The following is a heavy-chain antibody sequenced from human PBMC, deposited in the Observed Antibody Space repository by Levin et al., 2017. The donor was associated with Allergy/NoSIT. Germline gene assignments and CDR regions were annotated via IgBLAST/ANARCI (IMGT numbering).Heavy chain of an antibody. J-gene: IGHJ4*02. CDR2: IKQDGSEK. V-gene: IGHV3-7*01. Sequence: GESLKISCAASGLTFSSYWMNWVRQAPGKGLEWVANIKQDGSEKHYVDSVKGRFTISRDNAKNSLYLQMNSLRAEDTAVYYCAGGWYFGYWGQGTLVTVSS. D-gene: IGHD6-13*01. CDR3: AGGWYFGY. CDR1: GLTFSSYW.